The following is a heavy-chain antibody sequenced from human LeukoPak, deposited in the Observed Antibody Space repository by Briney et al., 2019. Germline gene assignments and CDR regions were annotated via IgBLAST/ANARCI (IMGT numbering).Heavy chain of an antibody. Sequence: GGSLRLSCAASGFTFSSYAMSLVRQAPGKALEWLSAISGSGVSSYYTDSVKGRFTISRDNSKNTLYLQMNRLRAEDTAVYYCANWDYDILTGYYIPLGYWGQGTLVTVSS. V-gene: IGHV3-23*01. D-gene: IGHD3-9*01. CDR3: ANWDYDILTGYYIPLGY. CDR2: ISGSGVSS. CDR1: GFTFSSYA. J-gene: IGHJ4*02.